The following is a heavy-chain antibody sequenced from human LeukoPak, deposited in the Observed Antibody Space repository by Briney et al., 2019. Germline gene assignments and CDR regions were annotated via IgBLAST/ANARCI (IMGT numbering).Heavy chain of an antibody. V-gene: IGHV1-24*01. CDR3: ATDLGLRWYRYFDY. CDR2: FDPEDGET. Sequence: ASVKVSCKVSGYTLTELSMHWVRQAPGEGLEWRGGFDPEDGETIYAQKFQGRVTMTEDTSTDTAYMELSSLRSEDTAVYYCATDLGLRWYRYFDYWGQGTLVTVSS. D-gene: IGHD4-23*01. J-gene: IGHJ4*02. CDR1: GYTLTELS.